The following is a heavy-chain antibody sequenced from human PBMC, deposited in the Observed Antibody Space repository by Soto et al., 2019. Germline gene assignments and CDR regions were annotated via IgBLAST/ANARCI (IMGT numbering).Heavy chain of an antibody. CDR1: GFTFSSYA. D-gene: IGHD6-6*01. Sequence: QVQLVESGGGVVQPGRSLRLSCAASGFTFSSYAMHWVRQAPGKGLEWVAVISYDGSNKYYADSVKGRFTIYRDNSKNTLYLQMNSLRAEDTAVYYCARDPGPRAARRGYFDYWGQGTLVTVSS. J-gene: IGHJ4*02. V-gene: IGHV3-30-3*01. CDR3: ARDPGPRAARRGYFDY. CDR2: ISYDGSNK.